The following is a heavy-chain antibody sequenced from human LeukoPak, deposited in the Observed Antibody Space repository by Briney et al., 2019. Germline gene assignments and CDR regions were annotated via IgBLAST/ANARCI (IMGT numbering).Heavy chain of an antibody. V-gene: IGHV3-30*18. CDR1: GFIFDDYG. CDR2: ISYDGSNK. CDR3: GKDISAGGMDV. D-gene: IGHD3-10*01. Sequence: GGSLRLSFAASGFIFDDYGMNWVRQAPGKGLEWVAVISYDGSNKYYADSVKGRFTISRDNSKNTLYLQMNSLRAEDTALYYCGKDISAGGMDVWGQGTTVTVSS. J-gene: IGHJ6*02.